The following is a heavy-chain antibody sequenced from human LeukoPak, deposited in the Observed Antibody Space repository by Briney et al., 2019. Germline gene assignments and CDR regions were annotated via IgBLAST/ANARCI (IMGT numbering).Heavy chain of an antibody. V-gene: IGHV4-59*08. J-gene: IGHJ3*02. CDR2: IYYSGST. D-gene: IGHD3-3*01. CDR3: ARLANYDFWRGPYPHDAFDI. Sequence: PSETLSLTCTVSGGSISSYYWSWIRQPPRKGLEWIGYIYYSGSTNYNPSLKSRVTISVDTSKNQFSLKVTSVTAADPAVFYCARLANYDFWRGPYPHDAFDIWGQGTMVTVSS. CDR1: GGSISSYY.